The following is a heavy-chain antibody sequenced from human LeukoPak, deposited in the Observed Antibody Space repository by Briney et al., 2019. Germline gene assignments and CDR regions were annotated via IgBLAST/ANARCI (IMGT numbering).Heavy chain of an antibody. CDR2: MNPNSGNT. Sequence: ASVKVSCKASGYTFTSYDINWVRQATGQGLEWMGWMNPNSGNTGYAQKFQGRVTMTRNTSISTAYMELSSLRSEDTAVYYCARDSVPAYYYDSSGIDYWGQGTLVTVSS. CDR3: ARDSVPAYYYDSSGIDY. D-gene: IGHD3-22*01. J-gene: IGHJ4*02. CDR1: GYTFTSYD. V-gene: IGHV1-8*01.